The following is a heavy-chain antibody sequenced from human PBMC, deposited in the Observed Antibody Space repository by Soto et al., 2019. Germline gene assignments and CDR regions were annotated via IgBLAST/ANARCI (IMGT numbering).Heavy chain of an antibody. CDR3: ARGHEYVGNSDAFDS. V-gene: IGHV1-69*15. CDR1: GGTFSTSS. D-gene: IGHD3-10*02. Sequence: QVQLVQSGPEVKKPGSSVKVSCKASGGTFSTSSINWVRQAPGQGPEWMGNILPIFGTADYAQKFQGRVTITADESTNTAYMELRSLLSEDTAVNYCARGHEYVGNSDAFDSWGQGTVVTDSS. CDR2: ILPIFGTA. J-gene: IGHJ3*02.